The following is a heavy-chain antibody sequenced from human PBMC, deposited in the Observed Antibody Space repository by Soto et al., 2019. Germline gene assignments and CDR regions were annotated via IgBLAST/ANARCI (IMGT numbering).Heavy chain of an antibody. J-gene: IGHJ5*02. D-gene: IGHD3-10*01. CDR3: ARAQFYSGSGNYNNLRFDA. CDR1: DGYIGCVGYS. V-gene: IGHV4-30-2*01. Sequence: SETLSLTCRLSDGYIGCVGYSLSWMRQPPGGGLEWIGYMYHSGTFLKSPSLKTRLTMSLDMSKNQFSLTLNSMTAADTAVYYCARAQFYSGSGNYNNLRFDAWGQGIQVTGSS. CDR2: MYHSGTF.